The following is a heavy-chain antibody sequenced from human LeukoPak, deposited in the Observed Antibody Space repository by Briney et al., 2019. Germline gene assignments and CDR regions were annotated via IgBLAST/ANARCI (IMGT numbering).Heavy chain of an antibody. CDR2: IYYSGST. CDR3: ADHIAAAGHHYFDY. Sequence: SETLSLTCTVSGGSISSYYWSWIRQPPGKGLEWIGYIYYSGSTNYNPSLKSRVTISVDTSKNQFSLKLSSVIAADTAVYYCADHIAAAGHHYFDYWGQGTLVTVSS. CDR1: GGSISSYY. J-gene: IGHJ4*02. D-gene: IGHD6-13*01. V-gene: IGHV4-59*01.